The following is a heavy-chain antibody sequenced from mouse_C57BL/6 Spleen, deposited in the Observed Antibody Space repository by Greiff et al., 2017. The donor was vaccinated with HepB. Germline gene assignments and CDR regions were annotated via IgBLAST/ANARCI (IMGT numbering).Heavy chain of an antibody. V-gene: IGHV5-17*01. CDR2: ISSGSSTI. J-gene: IGHJ4*01. D-gene: IGHD2-4*01. CDR3: ARRRDYLAYYYAMDY. Sequence: EVMLVESGGGLVKPGGSLKLSCAASGFTFSDYGMHWVRQAPEKGLEWVASISSGSSTIYYADTVKGRFTISRDNAKNTLFLQMTSLRSEDTAMYYCARRRDYLAYYYAMDYWGQGTSVTVAS. CDR1: GFTFSDYG.